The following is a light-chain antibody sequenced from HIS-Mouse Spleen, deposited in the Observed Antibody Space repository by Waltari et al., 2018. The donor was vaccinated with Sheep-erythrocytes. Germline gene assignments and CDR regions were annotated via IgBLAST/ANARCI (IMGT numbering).Light chain of an antibody. CDR2: EGS. J-gene: IGLJ3*02. V-gene: IGLV2-23*01. CDR1: STAVGGSNL. Sequence: QSALTQPASVSGSPGQSTTISCTGTSTAVGGSNLFSRHQQHPGKAPKLMIYEGSKRPSGVSNRFAGSKSGNTASLTISGLQAEDEADYYCCSYAGSSTWVFGGGTKLTVL. CDR3: CSYAGSSTWV.